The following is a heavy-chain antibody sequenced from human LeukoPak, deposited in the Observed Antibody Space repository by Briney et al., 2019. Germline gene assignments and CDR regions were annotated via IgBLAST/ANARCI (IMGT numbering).Heavy chain of an antibody. CDR2: ISGSGGST. CDR3: TKGTIWLPFDY. Sequence: GGSLRLSCAASGFTFSSYAMSWARQAPGKGLEWFSAISGSGGSTYYADSVKGRFTISRDNSKNTLYLQMNSLRAEDTAVYYCTKGTIWLPFDYWGQGTLVTVSS. V-gene: IGHV3-23*01. J-gene: IGHJ4*02. D-gene: IGHD5-18*01. CDR1: GFTFSSYA.